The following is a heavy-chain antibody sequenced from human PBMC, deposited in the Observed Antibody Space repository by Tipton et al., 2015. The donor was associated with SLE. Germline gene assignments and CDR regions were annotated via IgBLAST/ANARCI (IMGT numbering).Heavy chain of an antibody. J-gene: IGHJ4*02. CDR2: ISRDGSNT. V-gene: IGHV3-74*01. CDR3: AKDQHPYSSGWYYFDY. Sequence: SLRLSCAASGFTFSSHWMYWVRQAPGKGLVWVSRISRDGSNTYYADSVEGRFTISRDNAKNTLYLQMHSLRAEDTAVYYCAKDQHPYSSGWYYFDYWGQGTLVTVSS. CDR1: GFTFSSHW. D-gene: IGHD6-19*01.